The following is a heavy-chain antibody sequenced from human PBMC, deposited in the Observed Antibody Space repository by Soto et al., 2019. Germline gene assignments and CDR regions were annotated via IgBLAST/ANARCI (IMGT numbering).Heavy chain of an antibody. V-gene: IGHV3-13*01. J-gene: IGHJ2*01. Sequence: EVQLVESGGGLVQPGGSLRLSCAASGLTFSTYDMHWVRQPIGKGLEWVAALGTGDDTYYPDSVRGRFTVSRDDVKNSLYLQMDSLTAGDTAVYYCARDGHDWDGDIWGRGTLVIVS. CDR1: GLTFSTYD. CDR3: ARDGHDWDGDI. CDR2: LGTGDDT.